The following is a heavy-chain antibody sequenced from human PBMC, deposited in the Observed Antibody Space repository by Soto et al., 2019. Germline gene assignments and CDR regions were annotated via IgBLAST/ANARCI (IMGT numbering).Heavy chain of an antibody. D-gene: IGHD2-15*01. CDR3: ARAGHCSGGSRLTYYYYYGMDV. CDR2: IYHSGST. V-gene: IGHV4-4*02. Sequence: SETLSLTCAVSGGSISSSNWWSWVRQPPGKGLEWIGEIYHSGSTNYNPSLKSRVTISVDKSKNQFSLKLSSVTAADTAVYYCARAGHCSGGSRLTYYYYYGMDVWGQGTTVTVSS. J-gene: IGHJ6*02. CDR1: GGSISSSNW.